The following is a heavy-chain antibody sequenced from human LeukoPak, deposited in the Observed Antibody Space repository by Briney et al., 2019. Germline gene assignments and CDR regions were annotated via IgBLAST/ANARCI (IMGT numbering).Heavy chain of an antibody. J-gene: IGHJ5*02. V-gene: IGHV4-39*01. CDR3: ARGAVAGTGNWFDP. CDR1: GGSISSGSYY. CDR2: IYYSGST. Sequence: PSETLSLTCTVSGGSISSGSYYWSWIRQPAGKGLEWIGSIYYSGSTYYNPSLKSRVTISVDTSKNQFSLKLSSMTAADTAVYYCARGAVAGTGNWFDPWGQGTLVTVSS. D-gene: IGHD6-19*01.